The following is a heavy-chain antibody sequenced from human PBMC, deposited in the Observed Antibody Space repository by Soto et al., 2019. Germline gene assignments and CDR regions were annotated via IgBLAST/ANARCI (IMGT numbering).Heavy chain of an antibody. Sequence: SGPTLVKPTQTLTLTCTFSGFSLSTSGVGVGWIRQPPGKALEWLALIYWDDDKRYSPSLKSRLTITKDTSKNQVVLTMTNMDPVDTATYYCAHRPPGQQLGSGDNWFDPWGQGTLVTVSS. V-gene: IGHV2-5*02. D-gene: IGHD6-13*01. CDR2: IYWDDDK. CDR3: AHRPPGQQLGSGDNWFDP. CDR1: GFSLSTSGVG. J-gene: IGHJ5*02.